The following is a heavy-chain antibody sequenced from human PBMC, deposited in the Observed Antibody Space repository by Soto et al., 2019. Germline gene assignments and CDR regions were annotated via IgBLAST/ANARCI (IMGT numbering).Heavy chain of an antibody. D-gene: IGHD6-13*01. CDR3: ARGQRSKTATAGTGWFDP. CDR2: IYYPGLT. Sequence: QLQLQESGSGLLKPSQTLSLNCSVSGDSISSGGLSWNWLRQSPGRGLEWIGYIYYPGLTYYNPSLQSRVSMSLDRSENQVSLSLSSVTAADSAVYYCARGQRSKTATAGTGWFDPWGPGTLVTVSS. J-gene: IGHJ5*02. CDR1: GDSISSGGLS. V-gene: IGHV4-30-2*06.